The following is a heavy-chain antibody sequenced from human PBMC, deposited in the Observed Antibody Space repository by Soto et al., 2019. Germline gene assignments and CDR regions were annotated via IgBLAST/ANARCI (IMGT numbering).Heavy chain of an antibody. CDR1: GFTFSSYS. D-gene: IGHD2-15*01. Sequence: EVQVVESGGGLVQPGGSLRLSCAASGFTFSSYSMKWVRQAPGKGLEWVSYISSSSSTKFYADSVKGRFTISRDNARNSLYLQMNSLRAEDTAVYYCARDIDGGGQGTLVTVSP. J-gene: IGHJ4*02. CDR2: ISSSSSTK. CDR3: ARDIDG. V-gene: IGHV3-48*01.